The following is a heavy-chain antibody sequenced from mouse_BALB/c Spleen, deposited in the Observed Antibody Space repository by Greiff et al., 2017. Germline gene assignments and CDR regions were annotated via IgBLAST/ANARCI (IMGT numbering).Heavy chain of an antibody. J-gene: IGHJ3*01. Sequence: QVQLKQSGAELVKPGASVKLSCKASGYTFTSYYMYWVKQRPGQGLEWIGEINPGNGGTNFNEKFKSKATLTVDKSSSTAYMQLSSLTSEDSAVYYCPQYGNPPFADGGQGTLVTVSA. CDR1: GYTFTSYY. D-gene: IGHD2-10*02. CDR3: PQYGNPPFAD. V-gene: IGHV1S81*02. CDR2: INPGNGGT.